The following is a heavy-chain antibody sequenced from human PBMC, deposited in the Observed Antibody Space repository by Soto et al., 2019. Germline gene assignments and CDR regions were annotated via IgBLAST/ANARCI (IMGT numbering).Heavy chain of an antibody. D-gene: IGHD2-15*01. Sequence: QVQLVESGGGVVQPGRSLRLSCAASGFTFSSYGMHWVRQAPGKGLEWVAVISNDGSNKYYADSVKGRFTISRDNSKNTLYLQLSSLRAEDTAVYYCAKETYSGPLDYWGQGALGTVSS. CDR2: ISNDGSNK. V-gene: IGHV3-30*18. CDR1: GFTFSSYG. CDR3: AKETYSGPLDY. J-gene: IGHJ4*02.